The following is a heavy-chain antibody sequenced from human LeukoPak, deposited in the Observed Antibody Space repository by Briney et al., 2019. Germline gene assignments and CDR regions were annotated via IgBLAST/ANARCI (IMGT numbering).Heavy chain of an antibody. Sequence: GGSLRLSCAASGFTFSSYAMSWVRQAPGKGLEWVSAISGSGGSTYYADSVKGRFTISKDNSKNTLYLQVNSLRAEDTAVYYCAKDGGGQQPPHFDYWGQGTLVTVSS. V-gene: IGHV3-23*01. D-gene: IGHD6-13*01. CDR1: GFTFSSYA. CDR2: ISGSGGST. J-gene: IGHJ4*02. CDR3: AKDGGGQQPPHFDY.